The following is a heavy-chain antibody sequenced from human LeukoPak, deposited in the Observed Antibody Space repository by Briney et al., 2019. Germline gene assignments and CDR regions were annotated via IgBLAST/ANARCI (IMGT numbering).Heavy chain of an antibody. D-gene: IGHD2-2*01. CDR2: ISASHGNT. CDR1: GYTFPSYG. Sequence: ASVKVSCKTSGYTFPSYGLSWVRRAPGQGLEWMGWISASHGNTDYSHKLQGRVTMTIDSFTSTAYLELRSLRSDDTAVYYCAGTLGYCSSSFCYLKYWGQGTLVTVSS. V-gene: IGHV1-18*01. J-gene: IGHJ4*02. CDR3: AGTLGYCSSSFCYLKY.